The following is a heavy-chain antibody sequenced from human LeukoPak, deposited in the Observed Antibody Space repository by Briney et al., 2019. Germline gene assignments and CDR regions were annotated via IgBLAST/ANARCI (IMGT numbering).Heavy chain of an antibody. V-gene: IGHV3-74*03. CDR2: INTDGRTT. J-gene: IGHJ6*02. Sequence: GGSLRLSCAASGYTFSDYRMYWVRQPPGKGLVWASYINTDGRTTKYADSVRGRFTISRDNAKNTLYLQMNSLRAEDTAVYYCARGGGGLGVWGQGTTVTVSS. CDR3: ARGGGGLGV. CDR1: GYTFSDYR.